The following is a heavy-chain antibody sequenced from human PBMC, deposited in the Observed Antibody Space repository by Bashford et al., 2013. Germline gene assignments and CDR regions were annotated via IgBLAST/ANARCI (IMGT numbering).Heavy chain of an antibody. CDR1: GYSFSSYG. D-gene: IGHD3-3*01. Sequence: VASVKVSCKTSGYSFSSYGITWVRQAPGRGLEWMGWISPYNGNTHYAQNLQDRVTMTTDTSTRTAYLEVRSLTSDDTAVYYCARAFGNYDALRFDSWGQGTLVTVSS. CDR2: ISPYNGNT. CDR3: ARAFGNYDALRFDS. V-gene: IGHV1-18*01. J-gene: IGHJ4*02.